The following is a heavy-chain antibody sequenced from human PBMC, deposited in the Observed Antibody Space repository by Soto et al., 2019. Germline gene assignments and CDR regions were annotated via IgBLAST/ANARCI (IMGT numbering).Heavy chain of an antibody. V-gene: IGHV3-33*01. CDR3: ERESGERSYYGTDV. Sequence: QVQLVESGGGVVQPGRSLRLSCAASGFTFSSYGMHWVRQAPGKGLEWVAVIWYDGSNKYYADSVKGRFTISRDNSKNTLYLQMNSLRADNTAVYYCERESGERSYYGTDVWGQGTTLTVSS. D-gene: IGHD7-27*01. CDR2: IWYDGSNK. J-gene: IGHJ6*02. CDR1: GFTFSSYG.